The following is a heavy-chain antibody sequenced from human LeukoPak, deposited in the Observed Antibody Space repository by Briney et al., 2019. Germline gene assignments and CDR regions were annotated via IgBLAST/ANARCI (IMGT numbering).Heavy chain of an antibody. CDR3: AHRNTLEPYNWFDP. CDR2: IYWNDDK. Sequence: SGPTLVKPTQTPTLTCTFSGFSLSTSGVGVGWIRQPLGKALEWLALIYWNDDKRYSPSLKSRLTITKDTSKNQVVLTMTNMDPVDTATYYCAHRNTLEPYNWFDPWGQGTLVTVSS. J-gene: IGHJ5*02. D-gene: IGHD1-1*01. CDR1: GFSLSTSGVG. V-gene: IGHV2-5*01.